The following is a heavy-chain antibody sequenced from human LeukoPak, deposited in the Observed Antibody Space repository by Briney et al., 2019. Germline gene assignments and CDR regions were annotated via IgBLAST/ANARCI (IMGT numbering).Heavy chain of an antibody. Sequence: SETLSLTCTVSGGSISSYYWSWLRPPPGKGLEWIGYIYYSGSTHYNPSLTSRVTLSVDTPKNQFSLKLSAVTAAATPVYYCARRVGGNFWSGYYWLDYWGQGTLVTVSS. V-gene: IGHV4-59*08. CDR2: IYYSGST. CDR3: ARRVGGNFWSGYYWLDY. CDR1: GGSISSYY. D-gene: IGHD3-3*01. J-gene: IGHJ4*02.